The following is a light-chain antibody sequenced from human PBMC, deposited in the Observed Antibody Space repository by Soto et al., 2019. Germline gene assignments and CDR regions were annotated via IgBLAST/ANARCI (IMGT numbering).Light chain of an antibody. J-gene: IGKJ1*01. CDR3: QQYNSYSPT. CDR2: DAS. CDR1: QSISNW. Sequence: DIQITQSPSTLPASVGDRVTITCRASQSISNWLAWYQQKPGKAPKLLIYDASSLESGVPSRFSGSGSGTEFTLTISSLQPDDFATYYCQQYNSYSPTFGQRTKVDI. V-gene: IGKV1-5*01.